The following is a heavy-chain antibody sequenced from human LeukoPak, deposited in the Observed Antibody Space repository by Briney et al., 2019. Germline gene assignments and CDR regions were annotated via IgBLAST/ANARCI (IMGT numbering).Heavy chain of an antibody. D-gene: IGHD1-26*01. CDR2: IYPGDSDI. J-gene: IGHJ4*02. CDR1: GYSFSNYW. CDR3: ARQSDGGGSYPGY. Sequence: GESLKISCKGSGYSFSNYWIGWVRQMPGKGLEWMGIIYPGDSDITYSPSFQGQATISADKSITTAYLQWSSLKASDTAMYYCARQSDGGGSYPGYWGQGTLVTVSS. V-gene: IGHV5-51*01.